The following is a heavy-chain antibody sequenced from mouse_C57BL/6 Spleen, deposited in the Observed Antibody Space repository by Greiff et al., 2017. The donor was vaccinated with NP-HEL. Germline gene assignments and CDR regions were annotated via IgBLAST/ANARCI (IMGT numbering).Heavy chain of an antibody. CDR1: GYAFSSSW. Sequence: VQLQQSGPELVKPGASVKISCKASGYAFSSSWMNWVKQRPGKGLEWIGRIYPGDGDTNYNGKFKGKATLTADKSSSTAYMQLSSLTSEDSAVYFCAREGGTDAMDYWGQGTSVTVSS. CDR3: AREGGTDAMDY. CDR2: IYPGDGDT. D-gene: IGHD4-1*01. J-gene: IGHJ4*01. V-gene: IGHV1-82*01.